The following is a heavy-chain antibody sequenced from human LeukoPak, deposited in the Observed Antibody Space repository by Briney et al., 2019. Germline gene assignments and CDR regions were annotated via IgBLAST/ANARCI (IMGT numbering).Heavy chain of an antibody. CDR3: ARPVTYSSSRPPYFDY. CDR2: IYYSGST. V-gene: IGHV4-39*01. CDR1: GGSISSSSYY. J-gene: IGHJ4*02. Sequence: SETLSLTCTVSGGSISSSSYYWGWIRQPPGKGLEWFGSIYYSGSTYYNPSLKSRVTISVDTSKNQFSLKLSSVTAADTAVYYCARPVTYSSSRPPYFDYWGQGTLVTVSS. D-gene: IGHD6-13*01.